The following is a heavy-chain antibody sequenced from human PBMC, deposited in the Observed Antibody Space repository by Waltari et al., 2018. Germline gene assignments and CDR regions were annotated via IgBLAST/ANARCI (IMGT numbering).Heavy chain of an antibody. V-gene: IGHV3-48*03. CDR2: ISSSGSTI. CDR3: ARDKSSGCFDY. Sequence: EVQLVESGGGLVQPGGSLRLSCAASGFTFSSYEMNWVRQAPGKGLEWVSYISSSGSTIYYADSVKGRFTISRDNAKNSLYLQMNSLRAEDTAVYYCARDKSSGCFDYWGQGTLVIVSS. CDR1: GFTFSSYE. D-gene: IGHD6-19*01. J-gene: IGHJ4*02.